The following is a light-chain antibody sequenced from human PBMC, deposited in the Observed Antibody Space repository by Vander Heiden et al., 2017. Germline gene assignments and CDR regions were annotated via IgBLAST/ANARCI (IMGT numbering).Light chain of an antibody. V-gene: IGLV1-40*01. Sequence: QSVLTQPPSVSGAPGQRVTISCTGSSSHIGAGYDVHWYQQRPGTATKRVIFGNSKRPEVGPDRVSGSKAGTSASLAITGLQAEDEADDYCQSYDSSMSGWVVFGGGTKLTVL. CDR1: SSHIGAGYD. J-gene: IGLJ2*01. CDR3: QSYDSSMSGWVV. CDR2: GNS.